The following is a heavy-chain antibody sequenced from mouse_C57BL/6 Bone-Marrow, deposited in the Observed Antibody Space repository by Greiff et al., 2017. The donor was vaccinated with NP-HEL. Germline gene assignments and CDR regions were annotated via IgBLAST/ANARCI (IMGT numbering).Heavy chain of an antibody. V-gene: IGHV5-6*02. J-gene: IGHJ2*01. CDR2: ISSGGSYP. Sequence: EVKLVESGGDLVKPGGSLKLSCAASGFTFSSYGMSWVRQTPDKRLEWVATISSGGSYPYYPASVKGRFTISRDTAKNTLYLQRSSLKSEDTAMYYCARHVRTGTRDYWCQGTTLTVSS. CDR1: GFTFSSYG. CDR3: ARHVRTGTRDY. D-gene: IGHD4-1*01.